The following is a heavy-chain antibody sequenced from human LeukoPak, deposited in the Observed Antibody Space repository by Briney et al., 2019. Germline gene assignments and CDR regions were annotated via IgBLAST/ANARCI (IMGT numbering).Heavy chain of an antibody. J-gene: IGHJ5*02. D-gene: IGHD3-3*01. Sequence: SVKVSCKASGGTFSSYAISWVRQAPGQGLEWMGGIIPIFGTANYAQKFQGRVTITADESTSTAYMELSSLRSEDTAVYYCAKTLTIFGVVIDSPGFDPWGQGTLVTVSS. CDR1: GGTFSSYA. CDR3: AKTLTIFGVVIDSPGFDP. CDR2: IIPIFGTA. V-gene: IGHV1-69*13.